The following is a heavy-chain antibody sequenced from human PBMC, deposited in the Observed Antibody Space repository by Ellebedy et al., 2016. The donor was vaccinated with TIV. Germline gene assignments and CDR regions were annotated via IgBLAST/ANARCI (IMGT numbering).Heavy chain of an antibody. J-gene: IGHJ4*02. D-gene: IGHD3-10*01. CDR1: GDNFTSYG. Sequence: ASVKVSXXASGDNFTSYGISWVRQAPGQGLEWMGWISAYNGNTKYTQKFRGRVAMATDTSSTTAYMELRSLTSDDTAVYFCARGAQWRARTMGFVNWWGQGTLVTVSS. CDR3: ARGAQWRARTMGFVNW. V-gene: IGHV1-18*01. CDR2: ISAYNGNT.